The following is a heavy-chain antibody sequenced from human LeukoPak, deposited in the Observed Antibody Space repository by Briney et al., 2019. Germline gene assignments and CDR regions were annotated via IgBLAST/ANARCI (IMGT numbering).Heavy chain of an antibody. V-gene: IGHV3-33*06. J-gene: IGHJ6*03. CDR2: IWHDGSVV. CDR3: AKEGDQFRGYLDV. CDR1: GFTFSRLG. D-gene: IGHD3-16*01. Sequence: GGSLRLSCAASGFTFSRLGMQWVRQAPGKGLEWVAVIWHDGSVVNYADSVKGRFTISRDNSKSALYLQTNSLRGDDTAVYYCAKEGDQFRGYLDVWGKGTTVTVSS.